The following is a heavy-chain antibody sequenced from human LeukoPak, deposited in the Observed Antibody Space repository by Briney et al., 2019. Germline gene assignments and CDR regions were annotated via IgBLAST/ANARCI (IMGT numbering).Heavy chain of an antibody. CDR3: AKVAVGEYCSSTSCKGYYFDY. CDR1: RFTFSSYA. CDR2: ISGSGASS. J-gene: IGHJ4*02. D-gene: IGHD2-2*01. V-gene: IGHV3-23*01. Sequence: PGGSLRLSCAASRFTFSSYAMSWVRQAPGKGLEWVFAISGSGASSYYADSVKGRFTISRDNSKNTLYLQMNSLRAEDTAVYYCAKVAVGEYCSSTSCKGYYFDYWGQGTLVTVSS.